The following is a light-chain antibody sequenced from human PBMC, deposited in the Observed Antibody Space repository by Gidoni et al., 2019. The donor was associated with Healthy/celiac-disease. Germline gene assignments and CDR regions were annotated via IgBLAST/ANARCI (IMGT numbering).Light chain of an antibody. CDR1: SSDVGGYNY. V-gene: IGLV2-8*01. CDR2: EVS. Sequence: QSALTHPPSAPGSPGQQVTISCTGTSSDVGGYNYVSWYQQHPGKAPKLMIYEVSQRPSGVPDRFSGSKSGNTASLTVSGLQAEDEADYYCSSYAGSNNPFVFGTGTKVTVL. J-gene: IGLJ1*01. CDR3: SSYAGSNNPFV.